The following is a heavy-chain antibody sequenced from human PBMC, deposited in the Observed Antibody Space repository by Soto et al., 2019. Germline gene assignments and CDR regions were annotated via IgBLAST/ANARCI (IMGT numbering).Heavy chain of an antibody. CDR1: GGSISSYY. CDR2: IYYSGRT. D-gene: IGHD6-13*01. Sequence: PSETLSLTCTVSGGSISSYYWSWIRQPPGKGLEWIGYIYYSGRTNYNPSLKSRVTISVDTSKNQFSLKLSSVTAADTAVYYCARVVAAAGTGWFDPWGQGTLVTVSS. J-gene: IGHJ5*02. CDR3: ARVVAAAGTGWFDP. V-gene: IGHV4-59*01.